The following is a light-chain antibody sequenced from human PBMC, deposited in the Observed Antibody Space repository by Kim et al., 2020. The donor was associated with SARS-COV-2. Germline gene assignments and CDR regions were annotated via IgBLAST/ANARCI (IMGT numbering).Light chain of an antibody. CDR2: VGTGGIVG. Sequence: TCTLGRGYSNYKVDGYQQRPGKGRRFVMRVGTGGIVGSKGDGVPDRFSVLGSGLNRYLTIKNIQEEDESDYHCGADHGSGSNFVYVFGTGTKVTVL. CDR1: RGYSNYK. V-gene: IGLV9-49*01. CDR3: GADHGSGSNFVYV. J-gene: IGLJ1*01.